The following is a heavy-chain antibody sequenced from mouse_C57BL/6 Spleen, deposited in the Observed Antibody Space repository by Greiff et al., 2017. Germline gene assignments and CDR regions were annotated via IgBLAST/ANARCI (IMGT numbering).Heavy chain of an antibody. CDR2: IHPNSGST. V-gene: IGHV1-64*01. J-gene: IGHJ4*01. CDR1: GYTFTSYW. Sequence: QVQLQQPGAELVQPGASVKLSCKASGYTFTSYWMHWVKQRPGQGLEWIGMIHPNSGSTNYNEKFKSKATLTVDKSSSTAYMQLSSLTSEDSAVYYCARHYGKGPPMDYWGQGTSVTVSS. D-gene: IGHD2-1*01. CDR3: ARHYGKGPPMDY.